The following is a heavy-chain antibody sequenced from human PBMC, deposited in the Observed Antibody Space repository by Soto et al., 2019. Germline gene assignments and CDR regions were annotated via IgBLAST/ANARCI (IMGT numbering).Heavy chain of an antibody. CDR3: TTDREHSTIFGVVISI. CDR1: GFTFSNAW. V-gene: IGHV3-15*01. J-gene: IGHJ4*02. CDR2: IKSKTDGGTT. Sequence: GGSLRLSCAASGFTFSNAWMSWVRQAPGKGLEWVGRIKSKTDGGTTDYAAPVKGRFTISRDDSKNTLYLQMNSLKTEDTAVYYCTTDREHSTIFGVVISIWGQGTLVTVSS. D-gene: IGHD3-3*01.